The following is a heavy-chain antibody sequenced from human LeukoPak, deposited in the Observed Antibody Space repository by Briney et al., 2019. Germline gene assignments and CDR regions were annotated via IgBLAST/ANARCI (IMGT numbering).Heavy chain of an antibody. V-gene: IGHV4-61*02. Sequence: PSETLSLTCAVSGDSISSGSYYWSWNRQPAGKGLEWIGRIYSSGSTNYNPSFKSRVTISVDTSKNQFSLKLSSVTAADTAVYYCAREFLWFGEYYYMDVWGKGTTVTVFS. CDR2: IYSSGST. CDR1: GDSISSGSYY. J-gene: IGHJ6*03. D-gene: IGHD3-10*01. CDR3: AREFLWFGEYYYMDV.